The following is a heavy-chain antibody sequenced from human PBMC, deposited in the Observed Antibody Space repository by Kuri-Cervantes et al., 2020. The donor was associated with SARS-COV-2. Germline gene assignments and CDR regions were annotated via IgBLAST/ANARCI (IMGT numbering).Heavy chain of an antibody. CDR2: INSDGSST. D-gene: IGHD3-3*01. Sequence: GESLKISCAASGFTFSSYAMSWVRQAPGKGLVWVSRINSDGSSTSYADSVKGRFTISRDNAKNTLYLQMNSLRAEDTAVYYCASLSNLEWLPPWGQGTLVTVSS. CDR3: ASLSNLEWLPP. V-gene: IGHV3-74*01. J-gene: IGHJ5*02. CDR1: GFTFSSYA.